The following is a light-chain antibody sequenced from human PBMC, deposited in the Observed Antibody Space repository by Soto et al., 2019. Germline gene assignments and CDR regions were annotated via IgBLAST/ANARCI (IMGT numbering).Light chain of an antibody. CDR3: QQYGSSPPFT. V-gene: IGKV3-20*01. CDR1: QSINSRH. Sequence: EIVLTQSPGTLSLSPGERATLSCRASQSINSRHFAWYQHKPGQAPRLLIYGASSRASGIADRFSGSGSGTDFTLTISRLEPEDFAVYYCQQYGSSPPFTFGPGTKVEIK. CDR2: GAS. J-gene: IGKJ3*01.